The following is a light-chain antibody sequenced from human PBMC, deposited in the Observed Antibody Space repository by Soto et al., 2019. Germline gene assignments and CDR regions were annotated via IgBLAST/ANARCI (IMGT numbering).Light chain of an antibody. CDR1: QTITHY. V-gene: IGKV3-15*01. J-gene: IGKJ4*01. CDR2: DTS. CDR3: QRYNNWPLT. Sequence: MSQSPSFLSASVGASVTITCRANQTITHYLNWYQHKPGQTPRLLIYDTSTRATGVPARFSGSRSGTEFTLTINSLQSEDFAVYYCQRYNNWPLTFGGGTKVDIK.